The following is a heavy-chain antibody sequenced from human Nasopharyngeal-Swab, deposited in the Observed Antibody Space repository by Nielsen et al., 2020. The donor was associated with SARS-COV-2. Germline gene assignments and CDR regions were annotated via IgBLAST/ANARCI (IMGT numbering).Heavy chain of an antibody. J-gene: IGHJ4*02. CDR1: GFTFSSYW. CDR3: ASSHYDFWSGHYLGVDY. CDR2: IKQDGSEK. D-gene: IGHD3-3*01. Sequence: GESLKISCAASGFTFSSYWMSWVRQAPGKGLEWVANIKQDGSEKYYVDSVKGRFTISRDNAKNSLYLQMNSLRAEDTAVYYCASSHYDFWSGHYLGVDYWGQGTLVTVSS. V-gene: IGHV3-7*01.